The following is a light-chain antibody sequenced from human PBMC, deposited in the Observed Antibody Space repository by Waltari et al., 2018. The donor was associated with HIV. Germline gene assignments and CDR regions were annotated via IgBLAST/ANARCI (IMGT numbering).Light chain of an antibody. CDR3: ATWDDILSGYL. V-gene: IGLV1-47*01. CDR2: KDK. J-gene: IGLJ1*01. Sequence: QSVPTQPPSASGTPGQRVAISCSGSNSNIGSNFVYWYQQLPGTAPNLPIYKDKHVPSGVPERFSASKAGSSSSLAISGLRSEDEAEYYCATWDDILSGYLFGTGTKVTVL. CDR1: NSNIGSNF.